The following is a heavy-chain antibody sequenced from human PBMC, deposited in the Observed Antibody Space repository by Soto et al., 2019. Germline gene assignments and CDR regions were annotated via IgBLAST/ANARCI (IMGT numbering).Heavy chain of an antibody. CDR3: ATPVVRFLEWTTDY. Sequence: DVQVVESGGGLVQPGGSLRLSCAASGFTFSSYSMNWVRQAPGKGLEWISYITNGGTTIYYADSVKGRFTISRDNAKNSRDLHMNSLRDDDTAVYYCATPVVRFLEWTTDYWGQGTLVTVSS. J-gene: IGHJ4*02. V-gene: IGHV3-48*02. CDR2: ITNGGTTI. D-gene: IGHD3-3*01. CDR1: GFTFSSYS.